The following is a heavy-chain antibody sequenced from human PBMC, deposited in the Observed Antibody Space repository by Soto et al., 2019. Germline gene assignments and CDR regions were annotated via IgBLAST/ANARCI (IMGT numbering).Heavy chain of an antibody. CDR1: GFTFSSYG. D-gene: IGHD2-21*02. V-gene: IGHV3-33*01. CDR3: ARDSGPQCGGDCYSHAY. CDR2: IWYDGSNK. J-gene: IGHJ4*02. Sequence: GGSLRLSCAASGFTFSSYGMHWVRQAPGKGLEWVAVIWYDGSNKYYADSVKGRFTISRDNSKNTLYLQMNSLRAEDTAVYYCARDSGPQCGGDCYSHAYWGQGTLVTVSS.